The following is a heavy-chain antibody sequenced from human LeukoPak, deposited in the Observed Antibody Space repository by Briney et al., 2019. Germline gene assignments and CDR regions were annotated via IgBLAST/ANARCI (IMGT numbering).Heavy chain of an antibody. V-gene: IGHV3-21*01. CDR1: GFTFSSYS. D-gene: IGHD3-10*01. CDR2: ISSSSTYI. J-gene: IGHJ4*02. Sequence: GGSLRLSCAASGFTFSSYSMNWVRQAPGKGLEWVSSISSSSTYIYYADSVKGRFTISRDNAKNSLYLQMSSLRAEDTAVYYCARASGSGSYYAAVEYWGQGTLVTVSS. CDR3: ARASGSGSYYAAVEY.